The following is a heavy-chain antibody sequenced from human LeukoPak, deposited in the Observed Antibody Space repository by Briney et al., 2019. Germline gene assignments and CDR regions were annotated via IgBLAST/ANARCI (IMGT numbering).Heavy chain of an antibody. V-gene: IGHV1-18*01. D-gene: IGHD3-16*01. J-gene: IGHJ4*02. Sequence: ASVKVSCKASGYTFTSYGITWVRQAPGQGLEWVGWISIYNGNTNYAQKLQGRVTVTTDTSTSTAYMELRSLRSDDTAVYYCARAVVYDNVWGSYPTDYWGQGTLVTVSS. CDR3: ARAVVYDNVWGSYPTDY. CDR2: ISIYNGNT. CDR1: GYTFTSYG.